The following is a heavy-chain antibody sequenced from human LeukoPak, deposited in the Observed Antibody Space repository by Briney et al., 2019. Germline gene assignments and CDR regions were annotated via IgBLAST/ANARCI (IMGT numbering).Heavy chain of an antibody. CDR3: AATIKRDYGDTNLDY. J-gene: IGHJ4*02. CDR1: GDSISSYY. D-gene: IGHD4/OR15-4a*01. V-gene: IGHV4-59*12. CDR2: MHNGVHT. Sequence: SETLSLTCTVPGDSISSYYWSRIRQPPGKGLEWIGYMHNGVHTNYNPSLKSRVTISGDTSKNQLSLKLTSVTAADTAVYYCAATIKRDYGDTNLDYWGQGTLVTVPS.